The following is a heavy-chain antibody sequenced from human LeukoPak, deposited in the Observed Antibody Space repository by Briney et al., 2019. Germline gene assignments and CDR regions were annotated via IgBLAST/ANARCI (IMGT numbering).Heavy chain of an antibody. D-gene: IGHD1-26*01. CDR1: GGSISSSSYY. V-gene: IGHV4-39*01. CDR2: IYYSGST. Sequence: PSETLSLTCTVSGGSISSSSYYWGWIRQPPGKGLEWIGSIYYSGSTYYNPSLKSRVTISVDTSKNQFSLKLGSVTAADTAVYYCARQEVVGATGGDYWGQGTLVTVSS. J-gene: IGHJ4*02. CDR3: ARQEVVGATGGDY.